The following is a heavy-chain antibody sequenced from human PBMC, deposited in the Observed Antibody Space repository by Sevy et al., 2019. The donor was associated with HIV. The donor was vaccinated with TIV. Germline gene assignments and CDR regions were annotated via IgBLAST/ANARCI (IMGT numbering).Heavy chain of an antibody. CDR2: ISGSGGST. D-gene: IGHD3-9*01. Sequence: GGSLRLSCAASGFTFSSYAMSWVRQAPGKGLEWVSAISGSGGSTYYADSVKGRFTISRDNSKNTLYLQMNSLRAEDPWKARLTTPKENSKKMLNLQMTSLGAEDTAVYYCAKVGTYYDILTGYWTSSYYYYYMDVWGKGTTVTVSS. CDR3: TTPKENSKKMLNLQMTSLGAEDTAVYYCAKVGTYYDILTGYWTSSYYYYYMDV. V-gene: IGHV3-23*01. CDR1: GFTFSSYA. J-gene: IGHJ6*03.